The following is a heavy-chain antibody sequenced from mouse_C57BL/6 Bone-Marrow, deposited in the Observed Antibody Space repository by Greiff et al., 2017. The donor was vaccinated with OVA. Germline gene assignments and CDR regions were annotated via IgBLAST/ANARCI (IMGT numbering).Heavy chain of an antibody. CDR1: GFTFSSYA. D-gene: IGHD2-2*01. CDR3: TRDAGTMVTPFAY. V-gene: IGHV5-9-1*02. Sequence: EVQVVESGEGLVKPGGSLKLSCAASGFTFSSYAMSWVRQTPEKRLEWVAYISSGGDYIYYADTVKGRFTISRDNARNTLYLQMSSLTSEDTDMYYCTRDAGTMVTPFAYWGQGTLVTVSA. J-gene: IGHJ3*01. CDR2: ISSGGDYI.